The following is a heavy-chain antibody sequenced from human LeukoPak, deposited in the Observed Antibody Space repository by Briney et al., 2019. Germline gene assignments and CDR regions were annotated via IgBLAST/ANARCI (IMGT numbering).Heavy chain of an antibody. V-gene: IGHV1-69*13. CDR1: GGTFSSYA. J-gene: IGHJ4*02. CDR3: ARAYGGNSRAFDY. D-gene: IGHD4-23*01. CDR2: IIPIFGTA. Sequence: SVKVSCKASGGTFSSYAISWVRQAPGQGLEWMGGIIPIFGTANYAQKFQGRVTITADGSTSTAYMELSSLRSEDTAVYYCARAYGGNSRAFDYWGQGTLVTVSS.